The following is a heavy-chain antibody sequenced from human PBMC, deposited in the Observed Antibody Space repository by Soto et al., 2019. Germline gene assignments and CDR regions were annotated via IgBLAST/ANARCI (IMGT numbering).Heavy chain of an antibody. CDR3: ARATGADKEDY. D-gene: IGHD3-10*01. J-gene: IGHJ4*02. V-gene: IGHV4-34*01. CDR1: GGSFSGYY. CDR2: INHSGST. Sequence: SETLSLTCAVYGGSFSGYYWSWIRQPPGKGLEWIGEINHSGSTNYNPSLKSRFTISRDNTKNSLYLQMNSLRAEDTAVYYCARATGADKEDYWGQGTLVTVSS.